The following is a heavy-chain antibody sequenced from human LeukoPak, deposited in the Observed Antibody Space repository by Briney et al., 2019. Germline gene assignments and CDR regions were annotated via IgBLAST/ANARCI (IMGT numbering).Heavy chain of an antibody. CDR1: GFTFSSYG. D-gene: IGHD5-12*01. V-gene: IGHV3-23*01. CDR2: ISGSGGST. Sequence: GGSLRLSCAASGFTFSSYGMSWVRQAPGKGLEWVSAISGSGGSTYYADSVKGRFTISRDNFKNTLYLQMNSLRAEDTAVYYCAKAPGYSGYNGDDYWGQGTLVTVSS. CDR3: AKAPGYSGYNGDDY. J-gene: IGHJ4*02.